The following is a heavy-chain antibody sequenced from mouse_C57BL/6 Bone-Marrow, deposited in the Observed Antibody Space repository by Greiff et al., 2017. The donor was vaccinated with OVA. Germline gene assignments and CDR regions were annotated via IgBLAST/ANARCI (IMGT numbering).Heavy chain of an antibody. CDR1: GYAFTNYL. V-gene: IGHV1-54*01. CDR2: INPGSGGT. J-gene: IGHJ3*01. CDR3: ARTRAY. Sequence: VQLQQSGAELVRPGTSVKVSCKASGYAFTNYLIEWVKQRPGQGLEWIGVINPGSGGTNYNEKFKGKATLTADTSSSTVYMQLSSLTSEDSAVYFCARTRAYWGQGTLVTVSA.